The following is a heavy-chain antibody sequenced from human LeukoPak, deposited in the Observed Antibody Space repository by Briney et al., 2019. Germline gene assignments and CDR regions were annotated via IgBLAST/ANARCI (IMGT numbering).Heavy chain of an antibody. Sequence: SETLSLTCTVSGGSISSGGYYWSWIRQHPGKGLEWIGYIYYSGSTYYNPSLKSRVTISVDTSKNQFSLKLSSVTAADTAVYYCARCHCSGGSCYLSFDYWGQGTLVTVSS. CDR2: IYYSGST. V-gene: IGHV4-31*03. CDR1: GGSISSGGYY. J-gene: IGHJ4*02. CDR3: ARCHCSGGSCYLSFDY. D-gene: IGHD2-15*01.